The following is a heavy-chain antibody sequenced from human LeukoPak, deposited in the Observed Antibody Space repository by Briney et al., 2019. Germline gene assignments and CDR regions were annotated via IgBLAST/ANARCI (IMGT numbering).Heavy chain of an antibody. CDR1: GFTFSNYS. Sequence: GSLRLSCAASGFTFSNYSMNWVRQAPGKGLEWVSSVSSSSSYIYCANSVKGRFTISRDNAKTSLYLQMNSLGVEDTAVYYCARWDRFHGVWGQGTLVTVSS. CDR2: VSSSSSYI. CDR3: ARWDRFHGV. V-gene: IGHV3-21*01. J-gene: IGHJ4*02. D-gene: IGHD1-14*01.